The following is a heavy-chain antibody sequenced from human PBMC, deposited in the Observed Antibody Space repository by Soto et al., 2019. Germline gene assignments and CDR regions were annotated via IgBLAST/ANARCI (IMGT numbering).Heavy chain of an antibody. V-gene: IGHV1-18*01. Sequence: ASVKVSCKASGYTFTSYGISWVRHAPGQGLEWMGWISAYNGNTNYAQKLQGRVTMTTDTSTSTAYMELRSLRSDDTAVYYCARVWMITFGGVIVNDAFDIWGQGTMVTVSS. CDR3: ARVWMITFGGVIVNDAFDI. D-gene: IGHD3-16*02. CDR2: ISAYNGNT. CDR1: GYTFTSYG. J-gene: IGHJ3*02.